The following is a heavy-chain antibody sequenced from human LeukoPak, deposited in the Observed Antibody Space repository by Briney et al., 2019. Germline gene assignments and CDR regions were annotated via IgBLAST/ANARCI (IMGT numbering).Heavy chain of an antibody. Sequence: GASVKVSCKASGYTFTSYYMHWVRQAPGQGLEWMGIINPSGGSTSYAQKFQGRVTMTRDTSTSTVYMEPSSLRSEDTAVYYCARDPGDIVVVVAAQSYGMDVWGQGTTVTVSS. CDR2: INPSGGST. V-gene: IGHV1-46*01. J-gene: IGHJ6*02. CDR3: ARDPGDIVVVVAAQSYGMDV. CDR1: GYTFTSYY. D-gene: IGHD2-15*01.